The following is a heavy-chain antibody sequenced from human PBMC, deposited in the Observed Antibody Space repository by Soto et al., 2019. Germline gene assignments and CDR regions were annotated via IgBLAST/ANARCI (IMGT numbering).Heavy chain of an antibody. CDR3: ARDSSRRNWNPGAFDI. Sequence: GGSMRLSCAASGLTFSSYGMHWVRKATGKGLEWVAVIWYDGSNKYYADSVKGRFTISRDNSKNTLYLQMNSLRAEDTAVYYCARDSSRRNWNPGAFDIWGQGTMVTVSS. CDR2: IWYDGSNK. D-gene: IGHD1-1*01. CDR1: GLTFSSYG. V-gene: IGHV3-33*01. J-gene: IGHJ3*02.